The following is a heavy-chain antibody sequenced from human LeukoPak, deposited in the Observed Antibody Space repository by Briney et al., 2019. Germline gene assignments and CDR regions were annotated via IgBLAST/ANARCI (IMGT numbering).Heavy chain of an antibody. Sequence: SETLSLTCTVSGGSISSSSYYWGWIRQPPGKGLEWIGSIYYSGSTYYNPSLKSRVTISVDTSKNQFSLKLSSVTAADTAVYYCARGVPVPGAFDIWGQGTMVTVSS. CDR2: IYYSGST. D-gene: IGHD6-6*01. CDR1: GGSISSSSYY. CDR3: ARGVPVPGAFDI. J-gene: IGHJ3*02. V-gene: IGHV4-39*07.